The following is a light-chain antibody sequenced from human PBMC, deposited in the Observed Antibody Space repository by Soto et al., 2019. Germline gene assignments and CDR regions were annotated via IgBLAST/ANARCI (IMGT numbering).Light chain of an antibody. CDR2: EVS. CDR1: GSDVGGYNY. Sequence: QSALTQPPSASGSPGQSVTISCTGTGSDVGGYNYVSWYQQHPGKAPKLMIYEVSKRPSGVPDRFSGSKSGNTASLTVSGLQAEDEADYYCSSYAASNNLGVFGGGTKLTVL. J-gene: IGLJ2*01. CDR3: SSYAASNNLGV. V-gene: IGLV2-8*01.